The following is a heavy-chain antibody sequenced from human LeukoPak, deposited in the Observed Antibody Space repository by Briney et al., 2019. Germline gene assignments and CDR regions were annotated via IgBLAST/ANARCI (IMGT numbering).Heavy chain of an antibody. CDR1: GFTFSSYS. V-gene: IGHV3-21*01. Sequence: GGSLRLSCAASGFTFSSYSMNWVRQAPGKGLEWVSSISSSSSYIYYADSVKGRFTISRDSAKNSLYLQMNSLRAEDTAVYYCASWYYYDSSGYLLWGQGTLVTVSS. CDR2: ISSSSSYI. CDR3: ASWYYYDSSGYLL. D-gene: IGHD3-22*01. J-gene: IGHJ4*02.